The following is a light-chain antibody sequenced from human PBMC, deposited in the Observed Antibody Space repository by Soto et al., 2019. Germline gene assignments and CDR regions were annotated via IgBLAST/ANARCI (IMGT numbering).Light chain of an antibody. CDR2: EVT. V-gene: IGLV2-14*01. J-gene: IGLJ3*02. CDR3: SSYTSSSSWV. Sequence: QSALTQPASVSGSPGQSITISCTGTSSDVGAYNYVSWYQQHSGKAPKLIIYEVTNRPSGVSNRFSASKSGNTASLTIFGLQAEDKADYYCSSYTSSSSWVFGGGTKVTVL. CDR1: SSDVGAYNY.